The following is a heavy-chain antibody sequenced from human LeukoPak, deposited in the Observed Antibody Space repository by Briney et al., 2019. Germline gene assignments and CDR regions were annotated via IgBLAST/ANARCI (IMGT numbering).Heavy chain of an antibody. J-gene: IGHJ4*02. CDR1: GFTFSSYW. CDR3: ARVWAWGSGNYFDD. V-gene: IGHV3-74*01. CDR2: INSDGSST. D-gene: IGHD7-27*01. Sequence: PGGSLRLSCAASGFTFSSYWMHWVRQAPGKGLVWVSRINSDGSSTTYADSVKGRFTISRDNAKNSLYLQMNSLRVEDTALYYCARVWAWGSGNYFDDWGQGTLVTVSP.